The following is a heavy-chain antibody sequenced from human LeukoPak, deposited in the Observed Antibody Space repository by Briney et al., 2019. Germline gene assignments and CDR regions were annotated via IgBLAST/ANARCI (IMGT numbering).Heavy chain of an antibody. V-gene: IGHV4-39*07. D-gene: IGHD3-10*01. CDR2: MYYRGST. Sequence: SETLSLTCTVSGGSISSSSHYWGWIRQPPGKGLEWIGSMYYRGSTYHNPSLKSRVTISVDTSKNQFSLKLSSVTAADTAVYYCARSPAIDPYGSGSYYNLIDYWGQGTLVTVSS. CDR1: GGSISSSSHY. CDR3: ARSPAIDPYGSGSYYNLIDY. J-gene: IGHJ4*02.